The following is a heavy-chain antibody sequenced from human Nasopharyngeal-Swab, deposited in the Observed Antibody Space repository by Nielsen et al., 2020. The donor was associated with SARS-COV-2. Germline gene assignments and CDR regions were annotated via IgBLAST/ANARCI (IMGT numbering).Heavy chain of an antibody. D-gene: IGHD2/OR15-2a*01. CDR1: GGSISGYY. CDR2: IFYSGST. J-gene: IGHJ5*01. CDR3: ARRGNSYGGNWFDS. V-gene: IGHV4-59*01. Sequence: SETLSLTCTVPGGSISGYYWSWIRQPPGKGLEWIGHIFYSGSTTYNPSLRSRVTISVDMSKNQFSLRLSSVTAADTAVYFCARRGNSYGGNWFDSWGLGSLVVVSS.